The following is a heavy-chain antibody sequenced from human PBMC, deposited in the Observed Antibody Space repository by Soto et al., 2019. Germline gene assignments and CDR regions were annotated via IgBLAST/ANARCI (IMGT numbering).Heavy chain of an antibody. V-gene: IGHV3-74*01. Sequence: EVQVVESGGGLVQPGGSLRLSCVASGFTFTAYWMHWVRQAPGQGLVWVSRIKFDGITASYADSVNGRFTIXXXXXXXXXXXXXXXLRAEDTGMYYWARGIRNYYGADVWGQGTTVTVSS. CDR1: GFTFTAYW. J-gene: IGHJ6*02. CDR3: ARGIRNYYGADV. CDR2: IKFDGITA. D-gene: IGHD2-21*01.